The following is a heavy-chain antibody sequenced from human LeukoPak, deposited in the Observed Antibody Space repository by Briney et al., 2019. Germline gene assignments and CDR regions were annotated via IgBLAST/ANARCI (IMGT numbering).Heavy chain of an antibody. V-gene: IGHV3-21*01. CDR1: GFTFSSYS. D-gene: IGHD4-23*01. CDR2: ISSSSSYI. J-gene: IGHJ3*02. CDR3: ARYGGPRVHDAFDI. Sequence: PGGSLRLSCTGSGFTFSSYSMNWVRQAPGKGLEWVSSISSSSSYIYYADSVKGRFTISRDNAKNSLYLQMNSLRAEDTAVYYCARYGGPRVHDAFDIWGQGTMVTVSS.